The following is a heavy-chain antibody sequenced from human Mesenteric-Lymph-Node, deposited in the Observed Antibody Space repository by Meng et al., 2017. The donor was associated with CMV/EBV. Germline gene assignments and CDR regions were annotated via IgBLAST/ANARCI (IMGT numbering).Heavy chain of an antibody. CDR1: GFTFSNYP. CDR2: ISSNGGGT. CDR3: ARRVCTGGCCYYDY. Sequence: GESLKISCAASGFTFSNYPMRWVRQAPGKGLEYVSAISSNGGGTYYADSVKGRFTISRDNSKNTLYLQMGSLRVEDMAVYYCARRVCTGGCCYYDYWGQGTLVTVSS. J-gene: IGHJ4*02. D-gene: IGHD2-8*02. V-gene: IGHV3-64*02.